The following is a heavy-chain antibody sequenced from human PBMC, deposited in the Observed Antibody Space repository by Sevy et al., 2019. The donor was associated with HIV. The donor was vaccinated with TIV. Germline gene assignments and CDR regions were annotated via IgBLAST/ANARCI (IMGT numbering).Heavy chain of an antibody. CDR2: IKQDGREK. Sequence: GGSLRLSCAASEFTFSSYWMSWVRQAPGKGLEWVANIKQDGREKYYVDSVKGRFTISRDNAKNSLYLQMNSMRAEDTAVYYCARSGGSYDYGMDVWGHGTTVTVSS. D-gene: IGHD1-26*01. J-gene: IGHJ6*02. V-gene: IGHV3-7*01. CDR3: ARSGGSYDYGMDV. CDR1: EFTFSSYW.